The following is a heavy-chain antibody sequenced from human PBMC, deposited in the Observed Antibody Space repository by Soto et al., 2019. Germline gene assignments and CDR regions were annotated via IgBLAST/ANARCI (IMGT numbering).Heavy chain of an antibody. D-gene: IGHD6-13*01. CDR2: ISWDGGST. CDR3: AKETIAAAGPYYYYGMDV. V-gene: IGHV3-43*01. Sequence: PGGSLRLSCAASGFTFDDYTMHWVRQAPGKGLEWVSLISWDGGSTYYADSVKGRFTISRDNSKNSLYLQMNSLRTEDTALYYCAKETIAAAGPYYYYGMDVWGQGTTVTVSS. J-gene: IGHJ6*02. CDR1: GFTFDDYT.